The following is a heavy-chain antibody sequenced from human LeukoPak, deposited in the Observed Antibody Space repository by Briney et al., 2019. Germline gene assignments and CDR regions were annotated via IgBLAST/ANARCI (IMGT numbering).Heavy chain of an antibody. J-gene: IGHJ3*02. Sequence: ASVKVSCKASGGTFSSYGISWVRQAPGQGLEWMGWISAYNGNTNYAQKLQGRVTMTTDTSTSTAYMELRSLRSDDTAVYYCARKSIPYYYGSGSLGAFDIWGQGTMVTVSS. D-gene: IGHD3-10*01. CDR3: ARKSIPYYYGSGSLGAFDI. V-gene: IGHV1-18*01. CDR1: GGTFSSYG. CDR2: ISAYNGNT.